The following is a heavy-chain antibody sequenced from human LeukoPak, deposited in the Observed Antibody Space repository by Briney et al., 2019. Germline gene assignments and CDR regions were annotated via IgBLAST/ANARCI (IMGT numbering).Heavy chain of an antibody. V-gene: IGHV4-4*07. CDR1: GDSISSYS. CDR2: LYTSGST. D-gene: IGHD3-10*01. J-gene: IGHJ2*01. CDR3: DL. Sequence: KPSETLSLTCTVSGDSISSYSWSCIRQPAGKGLEWIGRLYTSGSTNYNPSLKSRVTMSVDTSKNQFYTAVYYCARAPLGIGYFDLWGRGTLVTVSS.